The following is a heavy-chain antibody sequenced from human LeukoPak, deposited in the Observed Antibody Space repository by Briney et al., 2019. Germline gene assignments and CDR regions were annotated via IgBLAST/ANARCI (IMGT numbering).Heavy chain of an antibody. V-gene: IGHV5-51*01. Sequence: GESLKISCKGSGYSFSTYWIGWVRQMPEKGLEWMGIIYPADSHTRYSPSFQGQVTISADKSINTAYLQWRGLKASDTAMYYCARRNYDSGGYNLGPADFWGQGTLVTVSS. D-gene: IGHD3-22*01. CDR3: ARRNYDSGGYNLGPADF. J-gene: IGHJ4*02. CDR2: IYPADSHT. CDR1: GYSFSTYW.